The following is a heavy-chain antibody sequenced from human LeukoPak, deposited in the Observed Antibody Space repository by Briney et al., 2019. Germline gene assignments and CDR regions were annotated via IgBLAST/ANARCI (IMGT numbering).Heavy chain of an antibody. V-gene: IGHV1-2*02. Sequence: GASVKLSYKASRRTFSSSAISWVRQAPGHGLEWMRWINPNSGGTNYAQKFQGRVTMTRDTSISTAYMELSRLRSDDTAVYYCARAWVGSNHNKYYFDYWGQGTLVTVSS. CDR2: INPNSGGT. J-gene: IGHJ4*02. CDR3: ARAWVGSNHNKYYFDY. CDR1: RRTFSSSA. D-gene: IGHD6-13*01.